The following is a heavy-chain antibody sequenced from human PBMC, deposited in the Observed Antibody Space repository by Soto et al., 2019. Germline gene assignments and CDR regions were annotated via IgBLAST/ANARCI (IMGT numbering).Heavy chain of an antibody. Sequence: WETLSLTCTVPGGSISSYYWSWIRQPPGKGLAWIGYISYSGSTNYNPSLKSRVTISVDTSKNQFSLKLSSVTAEDTTMYYCAESVSSYCHNWYDPWRQRSV. CDR3: AESVSSYCHNWYDP. V-gene: IGHV4-59*01. CDR2: ISYSGST. CDR1: GGSISSYY. J-gene: IGHJ5*02. D-gene: IGHD5-18*01.